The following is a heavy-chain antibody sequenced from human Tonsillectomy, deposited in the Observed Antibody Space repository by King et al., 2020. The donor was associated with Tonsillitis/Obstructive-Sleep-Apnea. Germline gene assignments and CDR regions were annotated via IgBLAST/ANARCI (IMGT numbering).Heavy chain of an antibody. CDR3: ARDIAS. V-gene: IGHV3-7*03. CDR1: GFIFSTYW. CDR2: IKPDGSEK. D-gene: IGHD2-15*01. J-gene: IGHJ5*02. Sequence: VQLQESGGDLVHPGGSLRLSCAASGFIFSTYWMTWVRQAPGKGLEWVANIKPDGSEKYYVDSVKGRFTISRDNAKNFLFLQMNTLRADDTAVYHCARDIASWGQGTLVTVSS.